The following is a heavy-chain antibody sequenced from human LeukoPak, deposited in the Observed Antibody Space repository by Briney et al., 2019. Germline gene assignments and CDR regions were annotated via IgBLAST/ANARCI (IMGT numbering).Heavy chain of an antibody. CDR2: IIPIFGTA. D-gene: IGHD5-18*01. Sequence: SVKVSCKASGGTFSIYAISWVRQAPGQGLEWMGGIIPIFGTANYAQKFQGRVTITADESTSTAYMELSSLRSEDTAVYYCARGAGGYSYGWGAFDIWGQGTMVTVSS. CDR1: GGTFSIYA. CDR3: ARGAGGYSYGWGAFDI. V-gene: IGHV1-69*13. J-gene: IGHJ3*02.